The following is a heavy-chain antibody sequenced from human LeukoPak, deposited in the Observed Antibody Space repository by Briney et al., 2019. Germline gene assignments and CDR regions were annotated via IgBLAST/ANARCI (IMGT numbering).Heavy chain of an antibody. V-gene: IGHV3-66*01. CDR2: IYSGGST. D-gene: IGHD3-16*02. CDR3: ARDPPYYDYVWGSYPD. J-gene: IGHJ4*02. Sequence: GGSLRLSCAASGFTFSDYAIHWVRQAPGKGLEWVSVIYSGGSTYYADSVKGRFTISRDNSKNTLYLQMNSLRAEDTAVYYCARDPPYYDYVWGSYPDWGQGTLVTVSS. CDR1: GFTFSDYA.